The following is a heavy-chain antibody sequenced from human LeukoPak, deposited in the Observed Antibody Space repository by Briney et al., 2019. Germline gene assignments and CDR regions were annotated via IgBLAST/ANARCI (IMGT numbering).Heavy chain of an antibody. D-gene: IGHD6-19*01. CDR3: AQAVAGFYYFDY. Sequence: ASVKVSCKASGYTFTSYGISWVRQAPGQGLEWMGWISAYNGNTNYAQKLQGRVTMTTDASTSTAYMELRSLRSDDTAVYYCAQAVAGFYYFDYWGQGTLVTVSS. V-gene: IGHV1-18*01. J-gene: IGHJ4*02. CDR1: GYTFTSYG. CDR2: ISAYNGNT.